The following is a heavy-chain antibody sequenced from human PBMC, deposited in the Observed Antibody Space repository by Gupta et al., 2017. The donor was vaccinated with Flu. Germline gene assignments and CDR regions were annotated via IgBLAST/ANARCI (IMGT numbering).Heavy chain of an antibody. CDR3: ARGGGWYDP. J-gene: IGHJ5*02. CDR2: IYSSGDT. D-gene: IGHD3-16*01. V-gene: IGHV4-59*13. CDR1: GGSITSYY. Sequence: SLTCTVSGGSITSYYWSWIRQPPGKRLEWIGYIYSSGDTYYNPSLKSRVSMSVDTSKNEFSLNLNSVTAADTAVYFCARGGGWYDPWGQGTLVTVSS.